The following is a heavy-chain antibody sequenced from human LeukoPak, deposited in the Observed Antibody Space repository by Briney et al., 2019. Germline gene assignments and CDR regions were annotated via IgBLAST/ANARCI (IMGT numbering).Heavy chain of an antibody. V-gene: IGHV1-46*01. Sequence: ASVKVSCKASGYSFTRYYIHWVRQAPGQGLEWMGIINPSGGSTSYAQKFQGRVTMTRDTSTSTVYMELSSLRSEDTAVYYCARDQADYDILTGYYKGIDYWGQGTLVTVSS. J-gene: IGHJ4*02. CDR1: GYSFTRYY. D-gene: IGHD3-9*01. CDR3: ARDQADYDILTGYYKGIDY. CDR2: INPSGGST.